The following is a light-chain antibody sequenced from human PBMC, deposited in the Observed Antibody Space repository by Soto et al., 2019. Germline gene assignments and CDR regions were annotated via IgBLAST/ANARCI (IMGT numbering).Light chain of an antibody. J-gene: IGKJ2*01. Sequence: DIQMTQSPSTLSASVGDRVTITCRASQSISTWLAWYQQKPGKAPKVLIYMASRLETGVPSRFSGSGSGTEFTFTICSLQPDDLASYYCQQYNSYSPATFGQGTKLEIK. V-gene: IGKV1-5*03. CDR3: QQYNSYSPAT. CDR1: QSISTW. CDR2: MAS.